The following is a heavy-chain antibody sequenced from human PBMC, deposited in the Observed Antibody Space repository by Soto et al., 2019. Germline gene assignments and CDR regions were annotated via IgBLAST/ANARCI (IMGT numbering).Heavy chain of an antibody. V-gene: IGHV1-69*13. J-gene: IGHJ4*02. D-gene: IGHD5-12*01. CDR2: IIPIFGTA. Sequence: ASVKVSFKSSGGTFSNYAISWVRQAPGHGLEWMGGIIPIFGTANYAQKFQGRVTITADESTSTVYMELSSLRSGDTAVYYCARSDGYIQLEHWGQGTLVTVSS. CDR3: ARSDGYIQLEH. CDR1: GGTFSNYA.